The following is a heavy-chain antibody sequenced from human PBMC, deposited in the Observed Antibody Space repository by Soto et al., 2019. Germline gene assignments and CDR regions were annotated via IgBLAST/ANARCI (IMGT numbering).Heavy chain of an antibody. V-gene: IGHV4-30-4*01. Sequence: QVQLQESGPGLVKPSQTLSLTCTVSGGSISSGDYYWSWIRQPPGKGLEWIGYIYYSGSTYYNPSLKSRVXXSXDXXKNQFSLKLSSVTAADTAVYYCARDGSMGARYFDLWGRGTLVTVSS. J-gene: IGHJ2*01. CDR1: GGSISSGDYY. CDR3: ARDGSMGARYFDL. D-gene: IGHD3-16*01. CDR2: IYYSGST.